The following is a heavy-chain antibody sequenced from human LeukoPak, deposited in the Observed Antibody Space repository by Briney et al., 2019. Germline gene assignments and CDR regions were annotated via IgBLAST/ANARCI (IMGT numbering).Heavy chain of an antibody. J-gene: IGHJ2*01. CDR3: ARGKSGYFDL. Sequence: SETLSLTCTVSGGSISSYYWSWIRQPPGKGLEWIGYIYYSGSTNYNPSLKSRVTISVDTSKNQFSLKLSSVTAADTAVYYCARGKSGYFDLWGRGTLVTVSS. V-gene: IGHV4-59*01. D-gene: IGHD3-10*01. CDR2: IYYSGST. CDR1: GGSISSYY.